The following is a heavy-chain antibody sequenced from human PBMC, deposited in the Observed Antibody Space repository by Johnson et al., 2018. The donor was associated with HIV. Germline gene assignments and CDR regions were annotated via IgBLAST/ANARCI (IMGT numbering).Heavy chain of an antibody. Sequence: VQLVESGGGVVRPGGSLRLSCAASGLILDDCGMSWVRQAQGKGLEWVSSINGNGGSTAYADSVKGRFTIPRDNAKNALYLQMNSLRAEDTAFYYCARERLTTHAFDIWGQGTMVTVSS. CDR2: INGNGGST. CDR1: GLILDDCG. D-gene: IGHD4-17*01. J-gene: IGHJ3*02. V-gene: IGHV3-20*04. CDR3: ARERLTTHAFDI.